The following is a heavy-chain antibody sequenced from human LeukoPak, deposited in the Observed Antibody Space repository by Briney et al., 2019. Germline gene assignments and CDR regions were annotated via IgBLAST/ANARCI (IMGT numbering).Heavy chain of an antibody. J-gene: IGHJ3*02. CDR2: IYTSGST. D-gene: IGHD6-19*01. CDR3: ARDLHGIAVAGWGYDAFDI. V-gene: IGHV4-61*02. CDR1: GGSISSGSYY. Sequence: PSETLSLTCTVSGGSISSGSYYWSWIRQPAGKGLEWIGRIYTSGSTNYNPSLKSRVTISVDTSKNQFSLKLSSVTAADTAVYYCARDLHGIAVAGWGYDAFDIWGQGTMVTVSS.